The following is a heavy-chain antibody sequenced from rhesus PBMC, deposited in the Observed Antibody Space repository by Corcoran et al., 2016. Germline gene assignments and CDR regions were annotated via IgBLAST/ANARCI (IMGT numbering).Heavy chain of an antibody. D-gene: IGHD1-1-1*01. CDR3: ARDRGIAGMGFDV. J-gene: IGHJ5-1*01. CDR1: GGSISDDYN. Sequence: QVQLQEAGPGRVKPSEPLSLTGAVPGGSISDDYNWSWIRQPPGRGLEWIGYIYGSGGGTNYNPSLKNRVTISIDTSKNQFSLKLSSVTAADTAVYYCARDRGIAGMGFDVWGPGVLVTVSS. CDR2: IYGSGGGT. V-gene: IGHV4-106*01.